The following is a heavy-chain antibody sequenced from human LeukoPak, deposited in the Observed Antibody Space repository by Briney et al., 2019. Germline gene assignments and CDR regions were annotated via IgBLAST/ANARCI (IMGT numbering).Heavy chain of an antibody. CDR1: GGSISSGGYY. CDR3: ARVNDYDFLDY. Sequence: SETLSLTCTVSGGSISSGGYYWSWIRQHPGQGLEWIGYIYYSGSTYYNPSLKSRVTISVDTSKNQFSLKLSSVTAADTAVYYCARVNDYDFLDYWGQGTLVTVSS. J-gene: IGHJ4*02. V-gene: IGHV4-31*03. D-gene: IGHD4-17*01. CDR2: IYYSGST.